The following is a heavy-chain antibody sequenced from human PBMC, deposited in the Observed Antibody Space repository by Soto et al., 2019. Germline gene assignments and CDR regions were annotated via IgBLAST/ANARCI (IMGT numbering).Heavy chain of an antibody. CDR2: IIPIFGTA. J-gene: IGHJ4*02. CDR1: GGTFSSYA. CDR3: ARGQYCSSTSCYAGGSDFDY. Sequence: QVQLVQSGAEVKKPGSSVKVSCKASGGTFSSYAISWVRQAPEQGLEWMGGIIPIFGTANYAQKFQGRVTITADESTSTAYMELSSLRSEDTAVYYCARGQYCSSTSCYAGGSDFDYWGQGTLVTVSS. D-gene: IGHD2-2*01. V-gene: IGHV1-69*01.